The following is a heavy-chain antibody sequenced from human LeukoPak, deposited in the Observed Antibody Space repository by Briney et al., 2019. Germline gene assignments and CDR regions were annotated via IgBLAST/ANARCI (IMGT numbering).Heavy chain of an antibody. CDR2: IYYSGGT. V-gene: IGHV4-59*11. D-gene: IGHD4-17*01. CDR3: ARWDMTTDAFDI. J-gene: IGHJ3*02. CDR1: GGSISSHY. Sequence: SETLSLTCTVPGGSISSHYWSWIRQPLGKGLEWIGYIYYSGGTNYNPSLKSRVTISVDTSKNQFSLKLSSVTAADTAVYYCARWDMTTDAFDIWGQGTMVTVSS.